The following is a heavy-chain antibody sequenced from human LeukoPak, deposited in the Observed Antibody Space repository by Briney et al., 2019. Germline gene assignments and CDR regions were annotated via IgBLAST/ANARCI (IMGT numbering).Heavy chain of an antibody. CDR3: ARDPLPQDYGGMDY. Sequence: PGGSLRLSCAASEFTFSGYAMSWVRQAPGKGLEWVSAISGSGHNTYYADSVKGRFTISRDNSKNTLYLQMNSLRAEDTTVYYCARDPLPQDYGGMDYWGQGTLVTVSS. V-gene: IGHV3-23*01. CDR2: ISGSGHNT. J-gene: IGHJ4*02. D-gene: IGHD4-23*01. CDR1: EFTFSGYA.